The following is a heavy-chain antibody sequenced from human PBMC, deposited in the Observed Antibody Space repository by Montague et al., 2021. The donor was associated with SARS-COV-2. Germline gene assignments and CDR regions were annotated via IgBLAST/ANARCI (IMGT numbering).Heavy chain of an antibody. CDR3: ARGFDI. CDR2: IYYSGST. CDR1: GGSIGSYY. V-gene: IGHV4-59*01. J-gene: IGHJ3*02. Sequence: SETLSLTCTVSGGSIGSYYWSWIRQPPGKGLEWIGYIYYSGSTNYNPSLKSRVTISVDTSKNQFSLKLSSVTAADTAVHYCARGFDIWGQGTMVTVSS.